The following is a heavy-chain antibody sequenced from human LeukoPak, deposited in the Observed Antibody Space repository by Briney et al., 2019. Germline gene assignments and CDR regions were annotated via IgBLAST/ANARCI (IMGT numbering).Heavy chain of an antibody. Sequence: ASVKVSCKASGYTFTGYYMHWVRQAPGQGLGWMGWINPKSGGTNYAQKFQGRVTMTRDTSISTAYMELSSLRSDDTAVYYCARDSPSDYYDSSGYDYWGQGTLVTVSS. CDR1: GYTFTGYY. V-gene: IGHV1-2*02. J-gene: IGHJ4*02. D-gene: IGHD3-22*01. CDR2: INPKSGGT. CDR3: ARDSPSDYYDSSGYDY.